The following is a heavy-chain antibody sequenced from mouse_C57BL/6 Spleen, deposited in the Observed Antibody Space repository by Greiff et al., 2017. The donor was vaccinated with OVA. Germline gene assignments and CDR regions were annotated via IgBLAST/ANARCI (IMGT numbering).Heavy chain of an antibody. CDR2: IYPGNSDT. CDR3: TRGGYSNYYYAMDY. CDR1: GYTFTSYW. D-gene: IGHD2-5*01. V-gene: IGHV1-5*01. J-gene: IGHJ4*01. Sequence: EVQLQQSGTVLARPGASVKMSCKTSGYTFTSYWMHWVKQRPGQGLEWIGAIYPGNSDTSYNQKFKGKAKLTAVTSASTAYMELSSLTNEDSAVYYCTRGGYSNYYYAMDYWGQGTSVTVSS.